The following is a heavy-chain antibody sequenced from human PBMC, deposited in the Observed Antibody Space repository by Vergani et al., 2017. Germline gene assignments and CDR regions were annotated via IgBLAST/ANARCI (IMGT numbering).Heavy chain of an antibody. V-gene: IGHV3-23*01. J-gene: IGHJ3*01. D-gene: IGHD2-2*01. CDR1: GFTFNSYA. CDR2: INNNGGST. CDR3: AKGWGNTSCPYGGGAFDV. Sequence: QLLESGGGLIQPGGSLRLSCAASGFTFNSYAMTWVRQAPGKGLEWVSGINNNGGSTYYADSVKGRFTISRDNSKNTLYLQMTDLRAEDTATYYCAKGWGNTSCPYGGGAFDVWGHGTMVTVSS.